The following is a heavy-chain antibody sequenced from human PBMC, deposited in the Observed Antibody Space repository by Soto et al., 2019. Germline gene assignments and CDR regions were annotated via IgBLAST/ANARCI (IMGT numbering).Heavy chain of an antibody. D-gene: IGHD5-12*01. CDR2: IYYSGST. CDR1: GGSISSYY. CDR3: ARHSGGSGYDWRELDY. J-gene: IGHJ4*02. Sequence: SETLSLTCTVSGGSISSYYWSWIRQPPGKGLEWIGYIYYSGSTNYNPSLKSRVTISVDTSKNQFSLKLSSVTAADTAVYYCARHSGGSGYDWRELDYWGQGTLVTVSS. V-gene: IGHV4-59*08.